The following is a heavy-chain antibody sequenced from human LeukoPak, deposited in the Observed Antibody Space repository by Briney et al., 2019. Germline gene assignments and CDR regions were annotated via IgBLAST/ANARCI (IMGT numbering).Heavy chain of an antibody. CDR3: AKVSRKYFDY. CDR2: ISTIGGSI. CDR1: GFTFRSCE. J-gene: IGHJ4*02. V-gene: IGHV3-48*03. Sequence: GGSLRLSCAASGFTFRSCEMTGVRQAPGKGLEGVAYISTIGGSIYYADSVRGRSTISRDNAKNSLYLQMHSLRAEDTAVYYCAKVSRKYFDYWGQGTLVTVSS.